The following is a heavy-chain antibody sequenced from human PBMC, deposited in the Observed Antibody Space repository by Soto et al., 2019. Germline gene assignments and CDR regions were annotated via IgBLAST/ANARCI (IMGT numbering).Heavy chain of an antibody. J-gene: IGHJ4*02. V-gene: IGHV3-7*01. Sequence: PGGSLRLSCAASGFTFSDYWMTWVRQAPGRGLEWVANINKDGSEKHYVDSVKGRFIISRDNAKNSLFLQMNSLRAEDTAVYYCARSRGLDYWGQGTLVTVSS. CDR2: INKDGSEK. CDR1: GFTFSDYW. D-gene: IGHD2-15*01. CDR3: ARSRGLDY.